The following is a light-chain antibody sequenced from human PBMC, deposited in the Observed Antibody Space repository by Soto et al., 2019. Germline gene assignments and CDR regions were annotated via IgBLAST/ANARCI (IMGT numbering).Light chain of an antibody. Sequence: EIVMTQSPGTLSVSPGERATLSCRASQSLSSTLAWYQQKPAQAPRLLIYGASSRATGIPARFSGSGSGAEFTLTISSLESEDFAVYYCQQYSSWPITFGAGTKLEIK. CDR3: QQYSSWPIT. CDR1: QSLSST. V-gene: IGKV3-15*01. J-gene: IGKJ3*01. CDR2: GAS.